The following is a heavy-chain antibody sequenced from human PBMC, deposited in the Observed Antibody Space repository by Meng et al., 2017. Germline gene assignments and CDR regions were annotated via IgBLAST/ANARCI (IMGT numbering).Heavy chain of an antibody. CDR2: IYYSGST. D-gene: IGHD3-22*01. Sequence: LRLSCTVSGYSISSGYYWGWIRQPPGKGLEWIGYIYYSGSTYYNPSLKSLVTISVDTSKNQFSLKLSSVTAADTAVYYCARLRAGSSGYYGMDVWGQGTTVTVSS. V-gene: IGHV4-31*01. J-gene: IGHJ6*02. CDR3: ARLRAGSSGYYGMDV. CDR1: GYSISSGYY.